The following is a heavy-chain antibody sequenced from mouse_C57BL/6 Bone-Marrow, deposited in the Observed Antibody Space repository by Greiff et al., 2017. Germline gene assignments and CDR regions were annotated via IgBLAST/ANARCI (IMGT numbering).Heavy chain of an antibody. CDR3: TKSSLY. CDR1: GFNIKDDY. Sequence: VHVKQSGAELVRPGASVKLSCTASGFNIKDDYMHWVKQKPEQGLEWIGWLDPENGDTEYASKFQGKATITADTSSNTAYLHLSSLTSEDTAVYYCTKSSLYWGQGTTLTVSS. CDR2: LDPENGDT. J-gene: IGHJ2*01. D-gene: IGHD1-3*01. V-gene: IGHV14-4*01.